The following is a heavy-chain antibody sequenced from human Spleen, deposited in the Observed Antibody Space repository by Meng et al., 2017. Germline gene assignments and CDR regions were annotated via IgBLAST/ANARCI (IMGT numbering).Heavy chain of an antibody. CDR2: VYYSGTT. CDR1: GGPISSTSHY. Sequence: RRQRQESGPGLVKPSETLSRTCTAPGGPISSTSHYWGCIRQSPGKGLEWVASVYYSGTTYYNPSLKSRVTISVDKSKNHFSLKLTSVTAADTAAYYCAREGGERNWFDSWGQGTLVTVSS. CDR3: AREGGERNWFDS. V-gene: IGHV4-39*06. J-gene: IGHJ5*01. D-gene: IGHD3-10*01.